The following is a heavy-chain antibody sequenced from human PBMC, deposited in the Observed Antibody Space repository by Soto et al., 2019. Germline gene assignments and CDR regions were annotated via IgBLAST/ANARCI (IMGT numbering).Heavy chain of an antibody. D-gene: IGHD2-2*01. CDR2: INPNSGGT. CDR3: AREGPQECISTSCYPYWYFDL. V-gene: IGHV1-2*04. Sequence: ASVKVSCKASGYTFTGYYMHWVRQAPGQGLEWMGWINPNSGGTNYAQKFQGWVTMTRDTSISTAYMELSRLRSDDTAVYDCAREGPQECISTSCYPYWYFDLWGRGTLVTVSS. CDR1: GYTFTGYY. J-gene: IGHJ2*01.